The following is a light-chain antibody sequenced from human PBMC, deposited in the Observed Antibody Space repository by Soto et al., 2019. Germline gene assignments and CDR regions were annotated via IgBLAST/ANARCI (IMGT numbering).Light chain of an antibody. CDR2: FAS. Sequence: EIQMTQSPASLSSSVGDRVTIACRASRDIGNDLGWYQQKPGEAPKRLISFASSLESGVPSRFSGSGSGTGFTLAISSLQPEDFATYYCLQYHSYPRTFGGGTKVEI. CDR1: RDIGND. J-gene: IGKJ4*01. CDR3: LQYHSYPRT. V-gene: IGKV1-17*01.